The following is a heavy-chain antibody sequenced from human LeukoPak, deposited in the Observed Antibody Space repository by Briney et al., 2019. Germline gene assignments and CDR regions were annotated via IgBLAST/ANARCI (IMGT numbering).Heavy chain of an antibody. V-gene: IGHV1-2*02. CDR2: INPRNGGT. CDR1: GYTFTGYY. CDR3: ARNPAQTYYYDP. Sequence: ASVKVSCKASGYTFTGYYLHWVRQAPGQGLEWMGWINPRNGGTKYAQKFQGRVTMTRDTSISTAYMELSRLTSDDTAVYSCARNPAQTYYYDPWGQGTLVTVSS. J-gene: IGHJ4*02. D-gene: IGHD3-22*01.